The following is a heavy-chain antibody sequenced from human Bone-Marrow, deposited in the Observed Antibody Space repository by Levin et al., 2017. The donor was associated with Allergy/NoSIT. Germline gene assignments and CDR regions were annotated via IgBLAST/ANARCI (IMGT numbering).Heavy chain of an antibody. CDR2: ISYDGSNK. V-gene: IGHV3-30-3*01. J-gene: IGHJ4*02. CDR3: AREAGDY. Sequence: GGSLRLSCAASGFTFSSYAMHWVRQAPGKGLEWVAVISYDGSNKYYADSVKGRFTISRDNSKNTLYLQMNSLRAEDTAVYYCAREAGDYWGQGTLVTVSS. CDR1: GFTFSSYA.